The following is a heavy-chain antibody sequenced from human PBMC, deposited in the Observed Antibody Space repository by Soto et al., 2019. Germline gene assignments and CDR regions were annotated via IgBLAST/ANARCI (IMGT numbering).Heavy chain of an antibody. CDR2: ISYDGSNK. CDR3: AKGERQWLVLYDAFDI. Sequence: GGSLRLSCAASGFTFSSYDMHWVRQAPGKGLEWVAVISYDGSNKYYADSVKGRFTISRDNSKNTLYLQMNSLRAEDTAVYYCAKGERQWLVLYDAFDIWGQGTMVTVSS. CDR1: GFTFSSYD. V-gene: IGHV3-30*18. D-gene: IGHD6-19*01. J-gene: IGHJ3*02.